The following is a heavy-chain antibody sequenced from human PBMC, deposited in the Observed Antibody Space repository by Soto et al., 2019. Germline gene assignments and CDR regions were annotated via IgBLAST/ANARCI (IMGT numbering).Heavy chain of an antibody. J-gene: IGHJ5*02. Sequence: QVQLQESGPGLVKPSGTLSLTCAVSSGSISTDYWWSWVRQPPGKGLEWIGEVHRSGTTNYIQSLKGRVTMAVDKAGKQVFLELTSVAAADTAVYYCARGVSFRWVSWGQGTLVTVSS. CDR2: VHRSGTT. CDR1: SGSISTDYW. V-gene: IGHV4-4*02. CDR3: ARGVSFRWVS. D-gene: IGHD2-8*01.